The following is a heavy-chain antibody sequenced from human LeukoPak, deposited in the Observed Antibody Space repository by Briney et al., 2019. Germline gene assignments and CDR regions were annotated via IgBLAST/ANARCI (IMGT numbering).Heavy chain of an antibody. CDR1: GGSISSGGYY. J-gene: IGHJ4*02. V-gene: IGHV4-30-2*01. CDR3: ASQTWGLEWELLHYFDY. CDR2: IYHSGST. Sequence: SQTLSLTCTVSGGSISSGGYYWSWIRQPPGKGLEWIGYIYHSGSTYYNPSLKSRVTISVDTSKNQFSLKLSSVTAADTAVYYCASQTWGLEWELLHYFDYWGQGTLVTVSS. D-gene: IGHD1-26*01.